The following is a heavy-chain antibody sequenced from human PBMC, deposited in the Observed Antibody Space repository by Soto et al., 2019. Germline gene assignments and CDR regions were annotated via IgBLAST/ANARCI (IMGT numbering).Heavy chain of an antibody. CDR3: ARVFSSAWYEAFDI. V-gene: IGHV1-69*18. J-gene: IGHJ3*02. CDR2: IIPIFGST. CDR1: GGTFSSSP. D-gene: IGHD6-19*01. Sequence: QVQLVQSGAEVKKPGSSVKVSCKASGGTFSSSPFSWVRQAPGQGLAWMGTIIPIFGSTNYAPRFQGRITISAAESTGTVYMELTSPRSDDTAVYYCARVFSSAWYEAFDIWGQGTLVTVSS.